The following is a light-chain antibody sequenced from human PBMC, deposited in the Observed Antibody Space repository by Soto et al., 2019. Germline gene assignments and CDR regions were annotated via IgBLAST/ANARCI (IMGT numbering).Light chain of an antibody. CDR2: GVS. CDR3: QQYGVSQGP. CDR1: QSVFSY. Sequence: EIVLTQSPATLSLSPGERATLSCMASQSVFSYLAWYQQKPGQPPRLLTYGVSTGATGIPARFSGSGSGTDFTLTISRLEPEDFAVYYCQQYGVSQGPFGGGTKVDIK. V-gene: IGKV3-20*01. J-gene: IGKJ4*01.